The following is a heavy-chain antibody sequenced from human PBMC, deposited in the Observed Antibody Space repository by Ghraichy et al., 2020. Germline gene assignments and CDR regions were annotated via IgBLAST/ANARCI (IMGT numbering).Heavy chain of an antibody. CDR1: GFTFSSYG. CDR2: ISYDGSNK. J-gene: IGHJ3*02. CDR3: AKLPTTYSSSWSEPHDAFDI. V-gene: IGHV3-30*18. D-gene: IGHD6-13*01. Sequence: GGSLRLSCAASGFTFSSYGMHWVRQAPGKGLEWVAVISYDGSNKYYADSVKGRFTISRDNSKNTLYLQMNSLRAEDTAVYYCAKLPTTYSSSWSEPHDAFDIWGQGTMVTVSS.